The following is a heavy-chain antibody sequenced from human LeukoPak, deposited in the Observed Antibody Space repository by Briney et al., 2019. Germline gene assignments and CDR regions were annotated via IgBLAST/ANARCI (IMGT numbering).Heavy chain of an antibody. V-gene: IGHV4-4*08. CDR3: ARDRAYYYTDF. Sequence: SETLSLTCTVSGGTISTYHWSWFRQPPGKGLEWIGYIYSRGNTKYNPSLKSRVTISADMSKNQFSLELDSVTAADTAVYYCARDRAYYYTDFWGKGTTVTVSS. D-gene: IGHD2-21*01. J-gene: IGHJ6*03. CDR1: GGTISTYH. CDR2: IYSRGNT.